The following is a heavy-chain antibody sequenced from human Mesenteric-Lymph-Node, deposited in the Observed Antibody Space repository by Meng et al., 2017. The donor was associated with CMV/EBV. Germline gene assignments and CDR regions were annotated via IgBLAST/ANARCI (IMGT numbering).Heavy chain of an antibody. CDR1: GFTFSSYE. J-gene: IGHJ6*02. D-gene: IGHD6-13*01. CDR3: ARESTFSGIAAGGGMYYHYYGMDV. V-gene: IGHV3-48*03. Sequence: GESLKISCAASGFTFSSYEMKWVRQAPGKGLEWVSYISTSGSSIYYADFVKGRFTISRDNAKNLLYLQMNSLRVEDTAVYYCARESTFSGIAAGGGMYYHYYGMDVWGQGTTVTVSS. CDR2: ISTSGSSI.